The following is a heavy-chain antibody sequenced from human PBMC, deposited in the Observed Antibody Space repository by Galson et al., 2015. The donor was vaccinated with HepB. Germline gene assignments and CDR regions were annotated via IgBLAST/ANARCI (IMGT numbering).Heavy chain of an antibody. J-gene: IGHJ6*02. CDR2: ISYDGSNK. V-gene: IGHV3-30*04. CDR1: GFTFSSYA. CDR3: ARGLRWFGESYYYYGMDV. D-gene: IGHD3-10*01. Sequence: SLRLSCAASGFTFSSYAMHWVRQAPGKGLEWVAVISYDGSNKYYADSVKGRFTISRDNSKNTLYLQMNSLRAEDTAVYYCARGLRWFGESYYYYGMDVWGQGTTVTVSS.